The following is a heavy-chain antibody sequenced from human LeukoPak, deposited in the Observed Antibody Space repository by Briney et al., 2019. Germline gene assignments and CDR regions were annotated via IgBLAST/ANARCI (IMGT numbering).Heavy chain of an antibody. V-gene: IGHV4-59*12. CDR3: ARGPSYFQH. CDR2: IYYSGST. CDR1: GGSISSYY. Sequence: SETLSLTCTVSGGSISSYYWSWIRQPPGKGLEWIGYIYYSGSTNYNPSLKGRVTISVDTSKNQFSLKLSSVTAADTAVYYCARGPSYFQHWGQGTLVTVSS. J-gene: IGHJ1*01.